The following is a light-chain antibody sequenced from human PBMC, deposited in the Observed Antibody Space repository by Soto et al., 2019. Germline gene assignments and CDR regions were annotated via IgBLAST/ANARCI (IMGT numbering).Light chain of an antibody. CDR2: GAS. V-gene: IGKV3-20*01. Sequence: EIVLTQSPGTLSLSPGERAKLSCRASQSVSNNYLAWYKQTPGHAPRLLFYGASNRATGIPDRFSGSGSGTDFTLTISRLQPEDFAVYYCQQYGSSGTFGQGTKVDIK. J-gene: IGKJ1*01. CDR1: QSVSNNY. CDR3: QQYGSSGT.